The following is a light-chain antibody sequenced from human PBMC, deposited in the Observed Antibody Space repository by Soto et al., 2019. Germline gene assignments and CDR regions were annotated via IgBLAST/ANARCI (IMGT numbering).Light chain of an antibody. J-gene: IGKJ3*01. CDR2: EVS. CDR3: MQSLHLLQC. CDR1: QTLHDADGTTY. V-gene: IGKV2D-29*01. Sequence: DILLTQSPLALSVTSGQPASNTCKSSQTLHDADGTTYIYGYLQKPGQPPQLLIYEVSNRFPGMPGRFSISGSWTEFTRTISGVEPVDVGMDYCMQSLHLLQCVGRGTRVVIK.